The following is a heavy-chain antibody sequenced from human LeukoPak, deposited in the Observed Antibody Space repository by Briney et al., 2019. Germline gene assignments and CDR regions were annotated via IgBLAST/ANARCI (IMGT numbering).Heavy chain of an antibody. CDR2: IYYSGST. Sequence: SQTLSLTCTVSGGSISSGGYYWSWIRQHPGKGLEWIGYIYYSGSTYYNPSLKSRVTISVDTSKNQFSLKLSSVTAADTAAYYCARDRPRYCSSTSCYEGGMDAFDIWGQGTTVTVSS. J-gene: IGHJ3*02. D-gene: IGHD2-2*01. V-gene: IGHV4-31*03. CDR3: ARDRPRYCSSTSCYEGGMDAFDI. CDR1: GGSISSGGYY.